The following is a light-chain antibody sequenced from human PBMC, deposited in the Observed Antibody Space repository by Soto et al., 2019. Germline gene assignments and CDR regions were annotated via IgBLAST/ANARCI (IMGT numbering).Light chain of an antibody. CDR3: QQLNEYPLT. CDR1: QGVRGN. V-gene: IGKV1-9*01. CDR2: AAS. Sequence: DIQLTQSPSFLSASVGDRITITCRSSQGVRGNLAWYQQKPWKAPKLLISAASSLQSGVPSRFSGSGSGTEFTLTNSCLQPEDFATYYCQQLNEYPLTFGGGTKVESK. J-gene: IGKJ4*01.